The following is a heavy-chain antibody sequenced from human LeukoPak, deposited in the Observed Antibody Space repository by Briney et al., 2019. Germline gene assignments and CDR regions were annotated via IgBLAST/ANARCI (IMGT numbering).Heavy chain of an antibody. D-gene: IGHD4-17*01. CDR2: ISYEGSIK. CDR1: GFIVSSNY. Sequence: GGSLRLSCAGSGFIVSSNYMSWVRQAPGKGLEWVAVISYEGSIKYYADSVKGRFTISRDNSKNTLYLQMNSLRPEDTAVYYCAKYGMTTVTYIDYWGQGTLVTVSS. V-gene: IGHV3-30*18. J-gene: IGHJ4*02. CDR3: AKYGMTTVTYIDY.